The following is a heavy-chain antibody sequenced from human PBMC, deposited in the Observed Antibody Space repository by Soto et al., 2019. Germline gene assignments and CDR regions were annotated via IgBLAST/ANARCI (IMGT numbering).Heavy chain of an antibody. D-gene: IGHD7-27*01. CDR3: ARDLNLGLGDY. V-gene: IGHV1-18*01. CDR1: GYTFTSYG. J-gene: IGHJ4*02. CDR2: INANNGNT. Sequence: QVQLVQSGAEVKKPGASVKVSCKASGYTFTSYGLSWVRQAPGQGLEWMGWINANNGNTKYAQKLQGRVIMTTDTSTTTAYLELRSLRSDDTAVYYCARDLNLGLGDYWGQGTLVTVSS.